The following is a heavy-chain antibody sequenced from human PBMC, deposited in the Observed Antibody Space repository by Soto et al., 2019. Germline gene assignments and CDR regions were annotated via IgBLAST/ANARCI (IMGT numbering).Heavy chain of an antibody. CDR1: GFTFDDYA. CDR2: ISWNSGSI. J-gene: IGHJ6*03. Sequence: GGSLRLSCAASGFTFDDYAMHWVRQAPGKGLEWVSGISWNSGSIGYADSVKGRFTISRDNAKNSLYLQMNSLRAEDTALYYCAKASSAVVVPAAMVHHYYYMDVWGKGTTVTVSS. D-gene: IGHD2-2*01. V-gene: IGHV3-9*01. CDR3: AKASSAVVVPAAMVHHYYYMDV.